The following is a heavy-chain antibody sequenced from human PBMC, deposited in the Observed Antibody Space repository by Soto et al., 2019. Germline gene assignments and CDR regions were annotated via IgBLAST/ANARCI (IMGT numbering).Heavy chain of an antibody. V-gene: IGHV3-30-3*01. CDR3: AREPGGGSNAGNY. Sequence: VQLLESGGDLVQPGGSQRLSCVASGFTFSSYAMHWVRQAPGKGLEWVAVISYDGSNKYYADSVKGRFTISRDNSKNTLYLQMNSLRAEDTAVYYCAREPGGGSNAGNYWGQGTLVTVSS. D-gene: IGHD1-26*01. J-gene: IGHJ4*02. CDR1: GFTFSSYA. CDR2: ISYDGSNK.